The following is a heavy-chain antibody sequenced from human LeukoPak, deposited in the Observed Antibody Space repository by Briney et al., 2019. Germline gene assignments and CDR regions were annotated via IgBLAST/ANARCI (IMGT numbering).Heavy chain of an antibody. Sequence: GGSLRLSCAASGFTFSNYWMNWVRQAPGKGLEWVANIRQDGSERYYVDSVKGRFTISRDNTKNSLYLQVNSLRAEDTATYYCARDSTVSPGAFDIWGQGTMVTVSS. J-gene: IGHJ3*02. CDR2: IRQDGSER. CDR3: ARDSTVSPGAFDI. V-gene: IGHV3-7*01. D-gene: IGHD4-17*01. CDR1: GFTFSNYW.